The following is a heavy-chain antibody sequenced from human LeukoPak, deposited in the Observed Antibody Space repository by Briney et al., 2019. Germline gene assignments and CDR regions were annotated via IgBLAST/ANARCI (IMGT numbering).Heavy chain of an antibody. D-gene: IGHD3-22*01. V-gene: IGHV4-30-4*01. CDR3: ARTDSSGYYGEY. Sequence: SETLSLTCTVPGGSISSGGYYWSWIRQPPGKGLEWIGYIYYSGSTYYNPSLKSRLTISLDTSKNQFSVKLSSVTAADTAVYYCARTDSSGYYGEYWGQGTLVTVSS. J-gene: IGHJ4*02. CDR1: GGSISSGGYY. CDR2: IYYSGST.